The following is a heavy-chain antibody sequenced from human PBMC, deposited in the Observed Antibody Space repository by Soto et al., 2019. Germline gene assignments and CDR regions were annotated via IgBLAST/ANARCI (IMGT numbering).Heavy chain of an antibody. CDR3: ARHLGYSNYDWFDP. D-gene: IGHD4-4*01. CDR2: IYYSGST. V-gene: IGHV4-39*01. Sequence: QLQLQESGPGLVKPSETLSLTCTVSGGSISSSSYYWGWIRQPPGKGLEWIGSIYYSGSTYYNPSLKSRVTISGDTSKNQFSLKLSSVTAADTAVYYCARHLGYSNYDWFDPWGQGTLVTVSS. J-gene: IGHJ5*02. CDR1: GGSISSSSYY.